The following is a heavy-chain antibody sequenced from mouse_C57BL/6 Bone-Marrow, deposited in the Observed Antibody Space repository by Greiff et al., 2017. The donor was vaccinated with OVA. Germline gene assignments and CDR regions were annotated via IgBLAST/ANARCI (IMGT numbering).Heavy chain of an antibody. D-gene: IGHD2-3*01. Sequence: DVQLVESGEGLVKPGGSLKLSCAASGFTFSSYAMSWVRQTPEKRLEWVAYISSGGDYIYYADTVKGRFTISRDNARNTLYLQMSSLKSEDTAMYYCTRDLYDGYTFAYWGQGTLVTVSA. J-gene: IGHJ3*01. V-gene: IGHV5-9-1*02. CDR2: ISSGGDYI. CDR3: TRDLYDGYTFAY. CDR1: GFTFSSYA.